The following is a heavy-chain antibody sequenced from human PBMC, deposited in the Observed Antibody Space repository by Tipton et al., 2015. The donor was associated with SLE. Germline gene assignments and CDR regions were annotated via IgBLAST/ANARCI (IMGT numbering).Heavy chain of an antibody. CDR3: ARHVGVEYYYARDV. CDR1: GGSISGYH. Sequence: TLSLTCTVSGGSISGYHWSWLRQPPGKGLAWIGYISYTETTKYNPSLESRVIISVDTSKNQFSLRLSSVTAADTAMYYCARHVGVEYYYARDVWGQGTTV. J-gene: IGHJ6*02. V-gene: IGHV4-59*08. CDR2: ISYTETT. D-gene: IGHD2-15*01.